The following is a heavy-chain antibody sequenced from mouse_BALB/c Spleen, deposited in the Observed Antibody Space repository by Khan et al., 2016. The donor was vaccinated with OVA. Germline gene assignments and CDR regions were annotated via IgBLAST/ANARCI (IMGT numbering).Heavy chain of an antibody. CDR2: ISSGGSYT. CDR3: ARELFTTVVATPFAY. J-gene: IGHJ3*01. D-gene: IGHD1-1*01. Sequence: EVELVESGGGLVKPGGSLKLSCAASGFTFSNYAMSWVRQTPVKRLEWVATISSGGSYTYYQDSVQGRFTISRDNAKNTLSLQMRSLRSEDTAIYYCARELFTTVVATPFAYWGQGTLVTVSA. CDR1: GFTFSNYA. V-gene: IGHV5-9-3*01.